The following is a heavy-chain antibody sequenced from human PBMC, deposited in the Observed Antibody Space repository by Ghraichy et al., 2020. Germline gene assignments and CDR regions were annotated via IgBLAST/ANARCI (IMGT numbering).Heavy chain of an antibody. CDR2: IWSDGTKK. V-gene: IGHV3-33*01. Sequence: GGSLRLSCAASGFSFSDYAMHWVRQAPGKGLEWVAVIWSDGTKKYYADSVKGRFTISRDNSKNTLYVQMISLRAEDTAVYFCARDSNLSSLLRIAASGTGLDYWGQGTLVIVSS. CDR1: GFSFSDYA. J-gene: IGHJ4*02. D-gene: IGHD6-13*01. CDR3: ARDSNLSSLLRIAASGTGLDY.